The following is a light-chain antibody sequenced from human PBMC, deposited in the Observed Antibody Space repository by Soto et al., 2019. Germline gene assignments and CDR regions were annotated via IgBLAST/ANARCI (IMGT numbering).Light chain of an antibody. J-gene: IGLJ3*02. V-gene: IGLV2-14*01. Sequence: QSVLTQPASVSGSPGRSITISCTGTSSDVGAYNYVSWYQQHPGKAPKLMIFDVSNRPSGVSNRFSGSKSGNTASLTISGLQAEDEADYYCSSYTTATTRVFGGGTKLTVL. CDR3: SSYTTATTRV. CDR2: DVS. CDR1: SSDVGAYNY.